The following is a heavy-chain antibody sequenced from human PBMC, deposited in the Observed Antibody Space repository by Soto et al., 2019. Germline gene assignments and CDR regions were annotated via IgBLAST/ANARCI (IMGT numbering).Heavy chain of an antibody. CDR1: DFTVSGNY. V-gene: IGHV3-53*01. CDR3: AKGGDYYDSSGYYSVGTFDI. Sequence: EVQLVESGGGLIQPGGSLRLSCAASDFTVSGNYMSWVRRSPGKGLECVSIIYSDGSTYYADSVKGRFTISRDSSKNKLYLQMSSLRVEDTAVYYCAKGGDYYDSSGYYSVGTFDIWGQGTMVTVSS. J-gene: IGHJ3*02. CDR2: IYSDGST. D-gene: IGHD3-22*01.